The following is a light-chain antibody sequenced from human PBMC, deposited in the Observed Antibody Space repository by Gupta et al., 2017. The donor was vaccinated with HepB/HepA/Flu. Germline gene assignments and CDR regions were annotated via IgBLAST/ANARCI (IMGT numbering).Light chain of an antibody. V-gene: IGKV3-15*01. CDR3: QQDNNWHMNS. J-gene: IGKJ2*03. Sequence: EIVLMQSPATLSVSPGERATLSCRASHSISSNLAWFQQKPGQAPRLLIYGASTRDTGIPPRFSGSGYGTEVTLTISSRQSEDFAVYYCQQDNNWHMNSFGQGTKMEIK. CDR1: HSISSN. CDR2: GAS.